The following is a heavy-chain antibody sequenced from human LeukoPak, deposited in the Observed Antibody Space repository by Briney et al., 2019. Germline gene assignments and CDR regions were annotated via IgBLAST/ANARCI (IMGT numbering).Heavy chain of an antibody. J-gene: IGHJ4*02. V-gene: IGHV3-30-3*01. Sequence: GGSLRLSCAASGFTFCSYAMHWVRQAPGKGLEWVAVISYDGSNKYYADSVKGRFTISRDNSKNTLYLQMNSLRAEDTAVYYCASLDDYGDYWGQGTLVTVSS. CDR1: GFTFCSYA. CDR2: ISYDGSNK. CDR3: ASLDDYGDY.